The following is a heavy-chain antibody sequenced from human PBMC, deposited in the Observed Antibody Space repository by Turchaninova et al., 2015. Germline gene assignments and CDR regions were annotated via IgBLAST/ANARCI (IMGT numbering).Heavy chain of an antibody. D-gene: IGHD1-26*01. CDR1: GFSLSNARMG. CDR3: ARFRGSYQYYFDY. Sequence: QVTLKESGPVLVKPTETLTLTCPVSGFSLSNARMGVSWIRQPPGTALEWLAHIFSNDEKSYSTSLNSRLTISKDTSKSQVVLTMTNMDPVDTATYYCARFRGSYQYYFDYWGQGTLVTVSS. CDR2: IFSNDEK. V-gene: IGHV2-26*01. J-gene: IGHJ4*02.